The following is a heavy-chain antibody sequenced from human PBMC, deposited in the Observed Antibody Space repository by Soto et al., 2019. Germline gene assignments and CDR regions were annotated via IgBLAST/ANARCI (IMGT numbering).Heavy chain of an antibody. CDR1: GFTFSLYA. Sequence: GSLRLSSVASGFTFSLYAMIWVRQAPGKGLEWVSSISSSSTYIYYTDSLKGRFSISRDNAKNSLFLQMDSLRVEDTATYYCVRARATDSRPDYWGQGALVTVSS. D-gene: IGHD3-22*01. V-gene: IGHV3-21*01. J-gene: IGHJ4*02. CDR3: VRARATDSRPDY. CDR2: ISSSSTYI.